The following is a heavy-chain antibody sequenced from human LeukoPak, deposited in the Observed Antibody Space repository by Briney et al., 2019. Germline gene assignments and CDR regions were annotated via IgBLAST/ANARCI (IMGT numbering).Heavy chain of an antibody. V-gene: IGHV4-39*01. CDR1: GDSISSSNYY. CDR3: ARHLAGFYGSGSYSAYNWFDP. Sequence: SETLSLTCTVSGDSISSSNYYWGWIRQPPGKGREWIVSIYYSGSTYHNPSLSSLVTISVDTPKNQFHLKLSSVTAADTAVYYCARHLAGFYGSGSYSAYNWFDPWGQGTLVTVSS. CDR2: IYYSGST. J-gene: IGHJ5*02. D-gene: IGHD3-10*01.